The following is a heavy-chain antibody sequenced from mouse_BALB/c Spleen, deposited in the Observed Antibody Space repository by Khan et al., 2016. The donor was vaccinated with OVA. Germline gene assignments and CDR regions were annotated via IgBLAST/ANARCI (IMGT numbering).Heavy chain of an antibody. CDR1: GFTFSRYS. D-gene: IGHD1-1*01. V-gene: IGHV5-6-4*01. CDR2: ITSGGISP. Sequence: EVELVESGGGLVKPGGSLRLSCAASGFTFSRYSMSWVRQTPEKRLEWVATITSGGISPYYPDSVQGRLPTPRDNAKNTLYLQMSSLKSEDTAIYYCTRDRNYYGSSFYFDYWGQGTTLTVSS. J-gene: IGHJ2*01. CDR3: TRDRNYYGSSFYFDY.